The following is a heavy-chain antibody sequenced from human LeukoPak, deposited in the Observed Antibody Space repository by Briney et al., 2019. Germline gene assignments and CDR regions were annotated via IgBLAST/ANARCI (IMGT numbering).Heavy chain of an antibody. J-gene: IGHJ4*02. D-gene: IGHD6-13*01. CDR2: IRYDGSDK. CDR1: GFTFSNYG. CDR3: ARSLYRGGSSWTEFDY. V-gene: IGHV3-30*02. Sequence: PGGSLRLSCAASGFTFSNYGIHWVRQAPGKGLEWVALIRYDGSDKYYADSVKGRFTISRDSSKNTVYLQMNSLSDEDTAVYYCARSLYRGGSSWTEFDYWGQGTLVTVSS.